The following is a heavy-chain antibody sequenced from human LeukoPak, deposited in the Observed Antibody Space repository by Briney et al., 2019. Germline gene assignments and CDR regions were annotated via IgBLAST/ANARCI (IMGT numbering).Heavy chain of an antibody. V-gene: IGHV4-31*03. CDR3: AASSGVTLGRF. CDR1: GGSFSGVSPY. CDR2: IYHTGIP. J-gene: IGHJ4*02. Sequence: SETLSLTCTVSGGSFSGVSPYDNWVRQHPGRGREWIRYIYHTGIPSYNPSLRSRVTMSVDTSMNHVSLKLNSLTAADTAVYYCAASSGVTLGRFWGQGFLVTVSS. D-gene: IGHD4/OR15-4a*01.